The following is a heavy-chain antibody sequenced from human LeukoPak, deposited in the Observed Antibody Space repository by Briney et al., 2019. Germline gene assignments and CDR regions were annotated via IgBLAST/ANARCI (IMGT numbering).Heavy chain of an antibody. CDR2: IWYDGSNK. CDR1: GFTFSSYG. CDR3: ARDQIGRSGDYYDSSGPYPLDY. Sequence: GGSLRLSCAASGFTFSSYGMHWVRQAPGKGLEWVAVIWYDGSNKYYADSVKGRFTISRDNSKNTLYLQMNSLRAEDTAVYYCARDQIGRSGDYYDSSGPYPLDYWGQGTLVTVSS. D-gene: IGHD3-22*01. J-gene: IGHJ4*02. V-gene: IGHV3-33*01.